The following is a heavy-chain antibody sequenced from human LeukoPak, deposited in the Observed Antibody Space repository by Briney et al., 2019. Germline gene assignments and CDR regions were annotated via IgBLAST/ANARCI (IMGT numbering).Heavy chain of an antibody. D-gene: IGHD4-23*01. CDR2: IYYSGST. Sequence: SETLSLTCTVSGGSISSSSYYWGWIRQPPGKGLEWIGSIYYSGSTYYNPSPKSRVTISVDTSKNQFSLKLSSVTAADTAVYYCARHTLTPYYFDYWGQGTLVTVSS. CDR3: ARHTLTPYYFDY. J-gene: IGHJ4*02. CDR1: GGSISSSSYY. V-gene: IGHV4-39*01.